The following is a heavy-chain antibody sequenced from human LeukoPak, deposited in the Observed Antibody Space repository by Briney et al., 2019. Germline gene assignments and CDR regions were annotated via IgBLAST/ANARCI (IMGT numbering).Heavy chain of an antibody. D-gene: IGHD3-10*01. CDR2: IKSKTDGGTT. CDR1: GFTFSNAW. Sequence: GGSLLLSCAASGFTFSNAWMSWVRQAPGKGLEWVGRIKSKTDGGTTDYAAPVKGRFTISRDDSKNTLYLQMNSLKTEDTAVYYCTTDWQLWFGDIFDYWGQGTLVTVSS. CDR3: TTDWQLWFGDIFDY. J-gene: IGHJ4*02. V-gene: IGHV3-15*01.